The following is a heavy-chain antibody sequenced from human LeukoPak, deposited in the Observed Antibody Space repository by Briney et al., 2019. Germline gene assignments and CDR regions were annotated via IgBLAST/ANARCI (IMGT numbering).Heavy chain of an antibody. D-gene: IGHD3-22*01. CDR1: GFTFSSYG. Sequence: GGSLRLYCAAFGFTFSSYGMHWVRQTPGKGLEWVAFIRHDGSYQQYADSVKGRFTVSRDNSKDMVYLQMNSPRTEDTAVYYCAKNRDSSDYPRDFDFWGQGTLVTVSS. CDR3: AKNRDSSDYPRDFDF. V-gene: IGHV3-30*02. CDR2: IRHDGSYQ. J-gene: IGHJ4*02.